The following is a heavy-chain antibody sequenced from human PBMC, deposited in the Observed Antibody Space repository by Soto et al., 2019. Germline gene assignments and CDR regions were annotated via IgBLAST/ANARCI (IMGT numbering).Heavy chain of an antibody. D-gene: IGHD3-22*01. CDR3: ATRPLLPGAP. Sequence: EVQLVESGGGLIQPGGSLRLSCAASGFTFSSNDMNWVRQAPGKGLEWVSLIYSGGSTYYADSVKGRFTISRDNYLQMSSLRAEDTAVYYCATRPLLPGAPWGQGTMVTVSS. J-gene: IGHJ3*01. CDR2: IYSGGST. V-gene: IGHV3-53*01. CDR1: GFTFSSND.